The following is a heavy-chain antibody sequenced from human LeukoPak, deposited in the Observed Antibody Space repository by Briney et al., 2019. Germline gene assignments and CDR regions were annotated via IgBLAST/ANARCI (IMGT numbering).Heavy chain of an antibody. V-gene: IGHV4-38-2*02. D-gene: IGHD3-22*01. CDR3: ARDAAYYDSSGYSDAFDI. Sequence: PSETLSLTCTVSGYSISSGYYWGWIRQPPGKGLEWIGSIYHSGSTYYNPPLKSRVTISVDTSKNQFSLKLSSVTAADTAVYYCARDAAYYDSSGYSDAFDIWGQGTMVTVSS. J-gene: IGHJ3*02. CDR1: GYSISSGYY. CDR2: IYHSGST.